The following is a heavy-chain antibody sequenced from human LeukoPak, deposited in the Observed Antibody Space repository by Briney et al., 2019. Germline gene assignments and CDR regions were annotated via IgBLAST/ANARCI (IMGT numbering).Heavy chain of an antibody. CDR2: INPSGGST. Sequence: ASVKVSCKASGYTFTSYYMHWVRQAPGQGLEWMGIINPSGGSTSYAQKFQGRVTMTRDMSTSTVYMELSSLRSEDTAVYYCARDVGRYTYGYRPTEVYWYFDLWGRGTLVTVSS. D-gene: IGHD5-18*01. V-gene: IGHV1-46*01. J-gene: IGHJ2*01. CDR3: ARDVGRYTYGYRPTEVYWYFDL. CDR1: GYTFTSYY.